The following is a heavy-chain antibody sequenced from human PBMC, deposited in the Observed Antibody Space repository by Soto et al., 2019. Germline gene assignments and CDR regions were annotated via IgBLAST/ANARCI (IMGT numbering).Heavy chain of an antibody. V-gene: IGHV3-30*18. CDR2: ISDDGSNK. Sequence: QVQLVESGGGVVQSGRSLRLCCAASGFTFSSYGIQWVRQAPGKGLEWVALISDDGSNKYYADSVKGRFTTSRDKNTLYLQMNILRPEDTAVYYCAKERYGQLWLEDYGLDVWGQGTTVTVSS. J-gene: IGHJ6*02. CDR1: GFTFSSYG. CDR3: AKERYGQLWLEDYGLDV. D-gene: IGHD3-10*01.